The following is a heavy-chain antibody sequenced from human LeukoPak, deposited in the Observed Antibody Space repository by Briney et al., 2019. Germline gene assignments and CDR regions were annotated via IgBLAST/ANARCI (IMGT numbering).Heavy chain of an antibody. CDR1: GGSISSGSYY. V-gene: IGHV4-61*02. J-gene: IGHJ6*03. D-gene: IGHD3-10*01. Sequence: SETLSLTCTVSGGSISSGSYYWSWIRQPAGKGLEWIGRIYTSGSTNYNPSLKSRVTISVDTSKNQFSLKLSSVTAADTAVYYCARESPITMVRGVTVSDYYYMDVWGKGTTVTISS. CDR2: IYTSGST. CDR3: ARESPITMVRGVTVSDYYYMDV.